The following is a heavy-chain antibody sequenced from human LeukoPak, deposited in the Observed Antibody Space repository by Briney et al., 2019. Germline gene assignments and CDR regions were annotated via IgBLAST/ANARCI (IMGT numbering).Heavy chain of an antibody. D-gene: IGHD2-8*01. J-gene: IGHJ6*03. CDR3: ARVGPQGVPYYYYYMDV. Sequence: ASVKVSCKASGGTFSSYAISWVRQAPGQGLEWMRGIIPIFGTANYAQKFQGRVTITTDESTSTAYMELSSLRSEDTAVYYCARVGPQGVPYYYYYMDVWGKGTTVTVSS. CDR2: IIPIFGTA. V-gene: IGHV1-69*05. CDR1: GGTFSSYA.